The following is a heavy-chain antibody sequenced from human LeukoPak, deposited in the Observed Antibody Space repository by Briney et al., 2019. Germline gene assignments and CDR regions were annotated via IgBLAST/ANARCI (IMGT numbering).Heavy chain of an antibody. V-gene: IGHV4-30-4*08. J-gene: IGHJ5*02. Sequence: SQTLSLTCTVSGGSISSGDYYWSWIRQPPGKGLEWIGYICYSGSTYYNPSLKSRVTISVDTSKNQFSLKLSSVTAADTAVYYCARDRGTGTRFDPWGQGTLVTVSA. CDR1: GGSISSGDYY. CDR3: ARDRGTGTRFDP. D-gene: IGHD1-1*01. CDR2: ICYSGST.